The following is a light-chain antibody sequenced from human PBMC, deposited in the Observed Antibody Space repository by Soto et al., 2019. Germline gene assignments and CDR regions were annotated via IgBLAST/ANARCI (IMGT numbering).Light chain of an antibody. CDR3: CSYAGGSTLL. V-gene: IGLV2-23*02. J-gene: IGLJ3*02. Sequence: QSALTQPASVSGSPGQSITMSCTGTSSDVGNYNFVSWYQQPPGKAPKLIIYEVTKRPPGVSSRFSASKSGNTASLTISGLQAEDEALYHCCSYAGGSTLLFGGGTKLTVL. CDR1: SSDVGNYNF. CDR2: EVT.